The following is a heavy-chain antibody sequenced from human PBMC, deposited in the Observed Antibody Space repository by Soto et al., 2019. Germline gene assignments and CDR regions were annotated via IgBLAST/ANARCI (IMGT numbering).Heavy chain of an antibody. Sequence: QVQLVQSGAEVKKPGSSVKVSCKASGGTFSSYAISWVRQAPGQGLEWMGGIIPIFGTANYAQKFQGRVTITADESTSTAYMELSSLRSEDTAVYYCAGDNHIAVAVDYGMDVWGQGTTVTVSS. D-gene: IGHD6-19*01. J-gene: IGHJ6*02. V-gene: IGHV1-69*12. CDR1: GGTFSSYA. CDR3: AGDNHIAVAVDYGMDV. CDR2: IIPIFGTA.